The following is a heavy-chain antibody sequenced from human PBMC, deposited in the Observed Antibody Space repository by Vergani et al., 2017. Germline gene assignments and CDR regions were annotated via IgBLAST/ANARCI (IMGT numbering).Heavy chain of an antibody. Sequence: EVQLVESGGGLVKPGGSLRLSCAASGFTFSSYSMNWVRQAPGKGLEWVSSISSSSSYIYYADSVKGRFTISRDNAKNSLYLQMNSLRAEDTAVYYCARDTKRLRSMDVWGQGTTVTVSS. D-gene: IGHD2-2*01. CDR1: GFTFSSYS. CDR2: ISSSSSYI. CDR3: ARDTKRLRSMDV. V-gene: IGHV3-21*01. J-gene: IGHJ6*02.